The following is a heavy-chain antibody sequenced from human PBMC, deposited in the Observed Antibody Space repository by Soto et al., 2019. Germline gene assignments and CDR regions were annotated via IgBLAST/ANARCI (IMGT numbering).Heavy chain of an antibody. CDR1: GYTFISYG. CDR2: ISGYNGNT. CDR3: VRDETSSSSYFDY. J-gene: IGHJ4*02. V-gene: IGHV1-18*01. D-gene: IGHD2-2*01. Sequence: GASVKVSCKASGYTFISYGFSWVRQAPGQGLEWMGWISGYNGNTDYAQKFQGRVVMTTDTSTSTAYMELRSLRADDTAVYYCVRDETSSSSYFDYWGQRTLVTVSS.